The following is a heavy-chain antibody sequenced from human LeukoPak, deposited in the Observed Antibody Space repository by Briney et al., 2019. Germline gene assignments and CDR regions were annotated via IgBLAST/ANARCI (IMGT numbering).Heavy chain of an antibody. CDR3: ARDYYGWFFDY. CDR1: GYTFSSYW. J-gene: IGHJ4*02. Sequence: PGGSLRLSCAASGYTFSSYWMSWVRQAPGKGLEWVANIKQDGNEEYYLDSVKGRFTISRDNAKNSLYLQMNSLRAEDTAVYYCARDYYGWFFDYWGQGTLVTVSS. V-gene: IGHV3-7*01. CDR2: IKQDGNEE. D-gene: IGHD3-10*01.